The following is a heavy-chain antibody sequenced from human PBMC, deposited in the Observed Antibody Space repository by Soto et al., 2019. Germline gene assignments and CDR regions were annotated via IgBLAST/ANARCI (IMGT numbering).Heavy chain of an antibody. CDR1: GYTFTSYA. D-gene: IGHD2-15*01. CDR3: ARDQVYYCSGGSCYYYYYMDV. J-gene: IGHJ6*03. Sequence: GASVKVSCKASGYTFTSYAMHWVRQAPGQRLEWMGWINAGNGNTKYSQKFQGRVTITRDTSASTAYMELSSLRSEDTAVYYCARDQVYYCSGGSCYYYYYMDVWGKGTTVTVS. CDR2: INAGNGNT. V-gene: IGHV1-3*01.